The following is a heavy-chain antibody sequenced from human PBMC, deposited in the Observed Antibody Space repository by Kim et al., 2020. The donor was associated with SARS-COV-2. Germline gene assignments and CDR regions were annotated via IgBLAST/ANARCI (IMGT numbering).Heavy chain of an antibody. CDR2: ISGDSYTE. J-gene: IGHJ4*02. D-gene: IGHD4-17*01. CDR3: GRSDYGNNQFDC. V-gene: IGHV3-48*04. CDR1: GFTLSRYS. Sequence: GGSLRLSCAVSGFTLSRYSMNWVRQSPGKGLEWVSYISGDSYTEYYVNSVRGRFTISRDNAMNSLYLQINSLRVEDTAVYYCGRSDYGNNQFDCWGRGPL.